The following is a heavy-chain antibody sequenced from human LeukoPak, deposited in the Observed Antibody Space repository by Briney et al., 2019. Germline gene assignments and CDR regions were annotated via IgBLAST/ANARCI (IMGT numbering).Heavy chain of an antibody. J-gene: IGHJ4*02. CDR1: GFTFSSYA. CDR3: AKVAWAPGATILYYIDY. D-gene: IGHD5-24*01. Sequence: GGSLRLSCAASGFTFSSYAMSWVRQAPGKGLEWVSAISGSGGSTYYADSVKGRFTISRDNSKNTLYLQMNSLRAEDTAVYYCAKVAWAPGATILYYIDYWGQGTLVTVSS. CDR2: ISGSGGST. V-gene: IGHV3-23*01.